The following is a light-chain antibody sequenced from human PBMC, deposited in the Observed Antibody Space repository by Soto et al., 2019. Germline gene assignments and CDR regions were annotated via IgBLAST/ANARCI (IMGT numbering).Light chain of an antibody. CDR1: RSLLKANGYTY. J-gene: IGKJ1*01. CDR3: MQTLDSRT. V-gene: IGKV2-28*01. Sequence: DIVMTQSPLSLTVTPGEPASISCGSSRSLLKANGYTYFHWFLQKPGQSPQLLIYLGYTRAPGVPDRFSGTGSGTHFTLEISRVEADDVGVSYCMQTLDSRTFGQGTKLEIK. CDR2: LGY.